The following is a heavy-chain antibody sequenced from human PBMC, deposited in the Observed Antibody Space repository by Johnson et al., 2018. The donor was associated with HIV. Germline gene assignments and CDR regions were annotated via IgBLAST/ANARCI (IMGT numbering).Heavy chain of an antibody. J-gene: IGHJ3*02. CDR2: ISSSGTTI. Sequence: QVQLVESGGGVAQPGGSLRLSCAASGFSFSDYFMSWIRQAPGKWLACISYISSSGTTIYYTDSVKGRFTISRDYAKNSLYLQMNSLRAEDTAVYYCARDSPWELTAFDIWGQGTMVTVSS. V-gene: IGHV3-11*04. CDR1: GFSFSDYF. CDR3: ARDSPWELTAFDI. D-gene: IGHD1-26*01.